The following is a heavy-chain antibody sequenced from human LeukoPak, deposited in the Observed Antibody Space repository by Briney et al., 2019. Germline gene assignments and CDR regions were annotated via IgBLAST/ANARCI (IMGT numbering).Heavy chain of an antibody. CDR3: ARVPDWTYAADY. CDR2: IKGSIT. V-gene: IGHV4-61*02. D-gene: IGHD3/OR15-3a*01. CDR1: GGSISSDRFY. Sequence: PSETLSLTCTVSGGSISSDRFYWTWVRQPAGKGLEWIGCIKGSITNYNPSLKSRVNISVDTSTNQFSLKLNSLTAADTAVYYCARVPDWTYAADYWGQGTLVTVSS. J-gene: IGHJ4*02.